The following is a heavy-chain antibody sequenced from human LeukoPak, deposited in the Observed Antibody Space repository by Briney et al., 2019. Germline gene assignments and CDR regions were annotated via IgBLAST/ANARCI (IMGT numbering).Heavy chain of an antibody. CDR3: ASGKGSSRSLDY. D-gene: IGHD6-13*01. V-gene: IGHV3-74*01. Sequence: GMSLRLSCAASGFTFSSYWMHWVRQAPGKGLVWVSRIISDGSSTTYADSVKGRFTISRDNAKNTLYLQMNSLRADDTAVYYCASGKGSSRSLDYWGQGTLVTVSS. CDR2: IISDGSST. J-gene: IGHJ4*02. CDR1: GFTFSSYW.